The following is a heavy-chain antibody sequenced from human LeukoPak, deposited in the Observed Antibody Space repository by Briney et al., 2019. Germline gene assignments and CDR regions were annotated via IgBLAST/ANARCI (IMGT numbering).Heavy chain of an antibody. D-gene: IGHD3-10*01. CDR1: GYTLTELS. Sequence: ASVKVSCKVSGYTLTELSMHWVRQAPGKGLEWMGGFDPEDGETIYAQKFQGRVTMTEDASTDTAYMELSSLRSEDTAVYYCAGRDGFGESDSNWFDPWGQGTLVTVSS. CDR2: FDPEDGET. J-gene: IGHJ5*02. V-gene: IGHV1-24*01. CDR3: AGRDGFGESDSNWFDP.